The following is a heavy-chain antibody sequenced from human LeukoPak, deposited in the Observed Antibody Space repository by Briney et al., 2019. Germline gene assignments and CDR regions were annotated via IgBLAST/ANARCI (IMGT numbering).Heavy chain of an antibody. J-gene: IGHJ3*02. CDR1: GFTFSSYW. Sequence: GGSLRLSCAASGFTFSSYWMSWVRQAPGKGLEWVANIKQDGSEKYYVDSVKGRFTISRDNSKNTLYLQMNSLRAEDTAVYYCAKDGHGSGYHDAFDIWGQGTMVTVSS. V-gene: IGHV3-7*03. D-gene: IGHD5-12*01. CDR3: AKDGHGSGYHDAFDI. CDR2: IKQDGSEK.